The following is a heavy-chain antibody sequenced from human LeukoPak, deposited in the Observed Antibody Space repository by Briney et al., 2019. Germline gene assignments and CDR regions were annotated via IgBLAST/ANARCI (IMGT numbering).Heavy chain of an antibody. V-gene: IGHV4-59*12. J-gene: IGHJ6*02. CDR3: ATYSSLQLDYGMDV. CDR2: IYYSGST. CDR1: GGSISSYY. D-gene: IGHD5-18*01. Sequence: SETLSLTCTVSGGSISSYYWSWIRQPPGKGLEWIGSIYYSGSTYYNPSLKSRVTISVDTSKNQFSLKLSSVTAADTAVYYCATYSSLQLDYGMDVWGQGTMVTVSS.